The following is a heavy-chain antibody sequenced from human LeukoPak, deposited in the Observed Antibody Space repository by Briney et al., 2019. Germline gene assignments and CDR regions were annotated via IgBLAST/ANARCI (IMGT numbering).Heavy chain of an antibody. CDR3: ARDGSGSYYNYYYMDV. V-gene: IGHV1-18*01. Sequence: GASVKVSCKASGYTFTNYGISWVRQAPGQGLEWMGWISAYDGNTNYAQKLQGRVTMTTDTSTSTAYMELRSLRSDDTAVYYCARDGSGSYYNYYYMDVWGKGTTVTISS. CDR1: GYTFTNYG. CDR2: ISAYDGNT. J-gene: IGHJ6*03. D-gene: IGHD3-10*01.